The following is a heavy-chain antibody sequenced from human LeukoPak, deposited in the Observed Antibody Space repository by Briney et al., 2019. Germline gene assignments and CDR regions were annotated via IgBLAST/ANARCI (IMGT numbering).Heavy chain of an antibody. Sequence: ASVKVSCKASGYTFTSYDINWVRQATGQGLEWMGWMNPNSGNTGYAQKFQGRVTMTRNTSISTAYMELSSLRSEDTAVYYCARATRGYSYGGYYYYYMDVWGKGTTVTVSS. CDR3: ARATRGYSYGGYYYYYMDV. CDR2: MNPNSGNT. V-gene: IGHV1-8*01. CDR1: GYTFTSYD. D-gene: IGHD5-18*01. J-gene: IGHJ6*03.